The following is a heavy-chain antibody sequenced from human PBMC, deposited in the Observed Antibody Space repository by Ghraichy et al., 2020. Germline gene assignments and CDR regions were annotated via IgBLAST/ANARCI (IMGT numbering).Heavy chain of an antibody. CDR3: AKCLGIAVAGNDY. CDR1: GFTFSSYA. J-gene: IGHJ4*02. V-gene: IGHV3-23*01. CDR2: ISGSGGST. Sequence: GGSLRLSCAASGFTFSSYAMSWVRQAPGKGLEWVSAISGSGGSTYYEDSVKGRFTISRDNSKNTLYLQMNSLRAEDTAVYYCAKCLGIAVAGNDYWGQGTLVTVSS. D-gene: IGHD6-19*01.